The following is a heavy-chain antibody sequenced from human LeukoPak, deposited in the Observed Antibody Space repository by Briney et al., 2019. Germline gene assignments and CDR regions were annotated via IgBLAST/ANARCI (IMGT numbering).Heavy chain of an antibody. J-gene: IGHJ4*02. CDR2: VSPNGETA. CDR1: GFIFRNYG. CDR3: AKGGASVTRYVDY. D-gene: IGHD4-17*01. Sequence: GGTLRLSCAASGFIFRNYGMNWVRQPPGKGLEWVSGVSPNGETAYYADSVKGRFTISRDNSQNTLYLQMNSLRPEDTAVYYCAKGGASVTRYVDYWGQGTLVTVSS. V-gene: IGHV3-23*01.